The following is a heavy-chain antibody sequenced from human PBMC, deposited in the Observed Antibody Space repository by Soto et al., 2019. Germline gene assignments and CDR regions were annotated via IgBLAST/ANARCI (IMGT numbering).Heavy chain of an antibody. J-gene: IGHJ3*02. CDR1: GFTFSNAW. CDR3: TSWEYYDFWSGYRPGHI. V-gene: IGHV3-15*01. D-gene: IGHD3-3*01. CDR2: IKSKTDRGTT. Sequence: EVQLVESGGGLVKPGGSLRLSCAASGFTFSNAWMSWVRQAPGKGLEWVGRIKSKTDRGTTDYAAPVKCRFTISRDDSKNSLYLQMNSLKTEDTSVYYCTSWEYYDFWSGYRPGHIWGQGTMFTVSS.